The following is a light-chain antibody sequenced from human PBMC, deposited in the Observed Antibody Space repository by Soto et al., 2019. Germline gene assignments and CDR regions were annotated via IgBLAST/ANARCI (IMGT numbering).Light chain of an antibody. CDR3: QQYGRSRLT. J-gene: IGKJ4*01. Sequence: EIVLTQSPGTLSLSPGDRATLSCSASQTVTNNYLAWYQLTPGQAPRLLIYGASGRATGIPDRFSGRGSGTDFALTITSLEPEDFAVYYCQQYGRSRLTFGGGTRVEIK. CDR1: QTVTNNY. V-gene: IGKV3-20*01. CDR2: GAS.